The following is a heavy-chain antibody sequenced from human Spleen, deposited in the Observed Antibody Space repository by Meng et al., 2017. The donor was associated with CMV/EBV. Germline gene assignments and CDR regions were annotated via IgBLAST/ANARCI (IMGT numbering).Heavy chain of an antibody. Sequence: CKASGYTFTSYGISWVRQAPGQGLEWMGWISPNSGGTNYAQKFQGRVTMTRDTSISTAYMELSRLRSDDTAVYYCARDLITGDYYFDYWGQGTLVTVSS. CDR2: ISPNSGGT. CDR3: ARDLITGDYYFDY. D-gene: IGHD7-27*01. V-gene: IGHV1-2*02. J-gene: IGHJ4*02. CDR1: GYTFTSYG.